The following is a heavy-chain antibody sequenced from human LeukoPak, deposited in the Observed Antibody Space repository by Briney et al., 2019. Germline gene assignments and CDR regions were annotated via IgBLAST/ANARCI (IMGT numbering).Heavy chain of an antibody. J-gene: IGHJ3*02. V-gene: IGHV4-34*01. Sequence: SETLSLTCAVSGGSFSAFFWRWIRQPPGKGLEWIGDVGHSGSADYNPSLKSRVTVSADHSKTQFSLKLTSVTAADTAVYYCATRGDYSDTSGNSYDALDIWGQGTMVTVSS. D-gene: IGHD3-22*01. CDR1: GGSFSAFF. CDR2: VGHSGSA. CDR3: ATRGDYSDTSGNSYDALDI.